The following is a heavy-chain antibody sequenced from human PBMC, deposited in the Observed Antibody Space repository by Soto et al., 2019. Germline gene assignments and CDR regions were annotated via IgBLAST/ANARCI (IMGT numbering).Heavy chain of an antibody. Sequence: QVQLVQSGAEVKKPGASVKVSCKASGYTFTSYGISWVRQAPGQGLEWMGWISAYYGKTNYAQKIQGRVTMTTDTFSSIAYMELRSLSSDDSAVYYCARLRGTSPLRNFDYWGQGTLVSVSS. CDR3: ARLRGTSPLRNFDY. D-gene: IGHD3-10*01. CDR2: ISAYYGKT. V-gene: IGHV1-18*01. J-gene: IGHJ4*02. CDR1: GYTFTSYG.